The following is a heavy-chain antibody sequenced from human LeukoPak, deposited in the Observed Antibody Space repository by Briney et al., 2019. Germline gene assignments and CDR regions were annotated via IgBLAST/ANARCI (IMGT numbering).Heavy chain of an antibody. V-gene: IGHV4-39*01. Sequence: SETLSLTCTVSGASISSSSYYWGWIRPPPGKGLEWIGSIYYSGITYYNPSLKGRVTISVDTSENQFSLKLSSVTAADTSVYYCATSSTVPNRFDPWGQGTLVTVSS. CDR3: ATSSTVPNRFDP. CDR2: IYYSGIT. D-gene: IGHD4-11*01. J-gene: IGHJ5*02. CDR1: GASISSSSYY.